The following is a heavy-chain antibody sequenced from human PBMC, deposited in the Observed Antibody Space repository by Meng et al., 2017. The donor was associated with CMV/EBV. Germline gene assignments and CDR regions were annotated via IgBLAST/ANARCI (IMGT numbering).Heavy chain of an antibody. D-gene: IGHD6-19*01. CDR2: IYYSGST. V-gene: IGHV4-39*07. CDR3: AIISIAVAGPLDY. CDR1: GGSISSSSYY. Sequence: SETLSFTCTVSGGSISSSSYYWGWIRQPPGKGLEWIGSIYYSGSTYYNPSLKSRVTISVDTSKNQFSLKLSSVTAADTAVYYCAIISIAVAGPLDYWGQGTLVTVSS. J-gene: IGHJ4*02.